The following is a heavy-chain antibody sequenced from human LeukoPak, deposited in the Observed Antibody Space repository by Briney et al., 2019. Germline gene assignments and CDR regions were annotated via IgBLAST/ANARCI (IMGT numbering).Heavy chain of an antibody. D-gene: IGHD2-15*01. CDR3: ARDFLGYCSGGSCQRSYFFDY. CDR1: GFTFSSFG. CDR2: LWYDLTKE. J-gene: IGHJ4*02. V-gene: IGHV3-33*01. Sequence: QPGGSLRLSCAASGFTFSSFGLHWVRQAPGKGLEWVAVLWYDLTKEFYADSVKGRFTVSRDNSKNTLYLQMNSLRAEDTAVYYCARDFLGYCSGGSCQRSYFFDYWGQGTLVTVSS.